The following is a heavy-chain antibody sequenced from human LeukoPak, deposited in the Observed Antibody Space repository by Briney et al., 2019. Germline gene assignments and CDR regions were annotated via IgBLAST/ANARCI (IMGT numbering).Heavy chain of an antibody. CDR3: ARDGGYCSGGSCYPYNWFDP. D-gene: IGHD2-15*01. CDR1: GYTFTSYG. J-gene: IGHJ5*02. Sequence: ASVKVSCKASGYTFTSYGISWVRQAPGQGLEWMGWISAYNGNTNYAQKLQGRVTMTTDTSTSTAYMELRSLRSDDTAVYYCARDGGYCSGGSCYPYNWFDPWGQGTLVTVSS. CDR2: ISAYNGNT. V-gene: IGHV1-18*01.